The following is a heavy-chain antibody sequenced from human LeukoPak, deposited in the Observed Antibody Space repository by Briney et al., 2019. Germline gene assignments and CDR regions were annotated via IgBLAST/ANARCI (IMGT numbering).Heavy chain of an antibody. J-gene: IGHJ4*02. CDR1: GGSISSSSYY. D-gene: IGHD6-19*01. CDR3: ASRIAVGGTDYFDY. CDR2: IYYSGST. V-gene: IGHV4-39*01. Sequence: PSETLSLTCTVSGGSISSSSYYWGWIRQPPGKGLEWIGSIYYSGSTYYNPSLKSRVPVSVDTSKNQFSLKLSSGTAADTAVYYCASRIAVGGTDYFDYRGQGTLVTVSS.